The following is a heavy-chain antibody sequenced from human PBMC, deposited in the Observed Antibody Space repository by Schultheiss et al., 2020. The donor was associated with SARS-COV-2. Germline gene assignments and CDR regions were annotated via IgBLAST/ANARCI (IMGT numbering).Heavy chain of an antibody. J-gene: IGHJ4*02. Sequence: SETLSLTCSVSGSSITGFFWTWIRHPPGKGLDPIGNIYFTGITKYNPSLKSRVTISIDTSKNQFSLKLGSVTAADTAVYFCARATRVESLFSVRGGSFDFWGRGALVTVSS. CDR1: GSSITGFF. V-gene: IGHV4-59*01. CDR3: ARATRVESLFSVRGGSFDF. CDR2: IYFTGIT. D-gene: IGHD5-24*01.